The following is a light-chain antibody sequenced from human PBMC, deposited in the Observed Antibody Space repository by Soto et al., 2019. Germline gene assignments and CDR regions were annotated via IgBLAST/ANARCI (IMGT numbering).Light chain of an antibody. CDR2: EGN. Sequence: QSALTQPASVSGSPGQSNTLSCTGSSSDVGNYKFVSWYQQQPDKAPKLMIYEGNKRPSGVSDRFSGSQSGNTASLTISGLQAEDEADYYCCSSAGTFTWVFGGGTKVTVL. CDR1: SSDVGNYKF. CDR3: CSSAGTFTWV. V-gene: IGLV2-23*01. J-gene: IGLJ3*02.